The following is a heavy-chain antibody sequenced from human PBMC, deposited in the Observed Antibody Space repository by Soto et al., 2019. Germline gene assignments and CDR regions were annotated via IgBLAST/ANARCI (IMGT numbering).Heavy chain of an antibody. CDR2: IFPTFGAA. V-gene: IGHV1-69*01. Sequence: QVQLVQSGAKVKKPGSSVKVSCKASGGTFSTYTISWLRQAPGQGPEWMGGIFPTFGAANYAQNFQGRVTITADESTTTAYMELSSLRSEDSAMYSCARDEGNNNVAFGIWGQGTMITVSS. D-gene: IGHD2-15*01. J-gene: IGHJ3*02. CDR3: ARDEGNNNVAFGI. CDR1: GGTFSTYT.